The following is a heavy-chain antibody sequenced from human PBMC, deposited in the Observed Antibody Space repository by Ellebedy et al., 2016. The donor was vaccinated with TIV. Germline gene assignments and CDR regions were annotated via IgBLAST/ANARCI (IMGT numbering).Heavy chain of an antibody. CDR1: GFTFSSYG. J-gene: IGHJ3*02. Sequence: GGSLRLXXAASGFTFSSYGMHWVRQAPGKGLVWVSRISTDGSHTDYADSVRGRFTSSRDNSKNTLYLQMNNLRAEDTALYYCARRHRLRFLEWLLSEGNAFDIWGQGTMVTVSS. V-gene: IGHV3-33*01. D-gene: IGHD3-3*01. CDR3: ARRHRLRFLEWLLSEGNAFDI. CDR2: ISTDGSHT.